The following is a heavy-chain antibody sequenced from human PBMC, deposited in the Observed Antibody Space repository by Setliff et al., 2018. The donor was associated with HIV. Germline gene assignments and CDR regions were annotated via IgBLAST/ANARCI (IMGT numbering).Heavy chain of an antibody. CDR2: INHSGST. V-gene: IGHV4-34*01. CDR1: GGSFSGYY. D-gene: IGHD1-26*01. J-gene: IGHJ4*02. Sequence: PSETLSLTCAVYGGSFSGYYWSWIRQPPGKGLEWIGEINHSGSTNYNPSLKSRVTISVDTSKNQFSLTLTSVTAADTAVYYCARSPEWGAGGIDYWGQGTLVTVSS. CDR3: ARSPEWGAGGIDY.